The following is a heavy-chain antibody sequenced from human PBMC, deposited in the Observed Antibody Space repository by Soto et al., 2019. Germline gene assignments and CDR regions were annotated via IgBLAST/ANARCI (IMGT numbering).Heavy chain of an antibody. CDR2: XXXXXXX. V-gene: IGHV4-34*01. Sequence: PSETLSLTCAVYGGSFSGYYWSWIRQPPGKGLEWIGEXXXXXXXXYNPSLKSRVTISVDTSKNQFSLKLSSVTAADTAVYYCARGYNDFWSEVYLVVWGQGTLVTGLL. D-gene: IGHD3-3*01. J-gene: IGHJ4*02. CDR3: ARGYNDFWSEVYLVV. CDR1: GGSFSGYY.